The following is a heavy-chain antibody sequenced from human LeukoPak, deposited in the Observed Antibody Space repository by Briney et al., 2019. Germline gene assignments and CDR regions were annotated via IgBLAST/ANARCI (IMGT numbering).Heavy chain of an antibody. Sequence: GGSLRLSCAASGFTFSSYAMSWVRQAPGKGLEWVSAISGSGGSTYYADSVKGRFTISRDNSKNTLYLQMNSLRAEDTAVYYCAKEGSSPFLFSWGYFDYWGQGTLVTVSS. D-gene: IGHD2-2*01. J-gene: IGHJ4*02. CDR3: AKEGSSPFLFSWGYFDY. CDR1: GFTFSSYA. CDR2: ISGSGGST. V-gene: IGHV3-23*01.